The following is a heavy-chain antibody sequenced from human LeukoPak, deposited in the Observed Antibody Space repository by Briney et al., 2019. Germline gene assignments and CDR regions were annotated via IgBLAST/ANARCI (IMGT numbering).Heavy chain of an antibody. Sequence: PGGSLRLSCAASGFTFSSYGMPWVRQAPGKGLEWVAVIWYDGSNKYYADSVKGRFTISRDNSKNTLYLQMNSLRAEDTAVYYCARDLGTRGAFDIWGQGTMVTVSS. CDR1: GFTFSSYG. V-gene: IGHV3-33*01. CDR3: ARDLGTRGAFDI. CDR2: IWYDGSNK. J-gene: IGHJ3*02. D-gene: IGHD1-1*01.